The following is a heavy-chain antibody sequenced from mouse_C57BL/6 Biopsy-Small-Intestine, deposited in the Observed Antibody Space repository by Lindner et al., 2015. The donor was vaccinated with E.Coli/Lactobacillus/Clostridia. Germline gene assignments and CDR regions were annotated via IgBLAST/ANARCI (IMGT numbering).Heavy chain of an antibody. CDR1: GYAFTNYL. J-gene: IGHJ1*03. CDR2: INPGSGGT. CDR3: ASLYYGRSWGYFDV. Sequence: VQLQESGAELVRPGTSVKVSCKASGYAFTNYLIEWVKQRPGQGLEWIGVINPGSGGTNYNEKFKGKATLTADKSSSTAYMQLSSLTSEDSAVYFCASLYYGRSWGYFDVWGTGTTVTVSS. D-gene: IGHD1-1*01. V-gene: IGHV1-54*01.